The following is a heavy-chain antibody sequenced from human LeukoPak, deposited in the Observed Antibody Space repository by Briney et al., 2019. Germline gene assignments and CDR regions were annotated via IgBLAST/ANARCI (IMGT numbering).Heavy chain of an antibody. CDR2: ISSSSSTI. J-gene: IGHJ3*02. Sequence: GGSLRLSCAASGFTFSDYYMSWIRQAPGKGLEWVSYISSSSSTIYYADSVKGRFTISRDNAKNSLYLQMNSLRAEDTAVYYCAYLIDIVVVPAARGADAFDIWGQGTMVTVSS. D-gene: IGHD2-2*01. CDR1: GFTFSDYY. V-gene: IGHV3-11*04. CDR3: AYLIDIVVVPAARGADAFDI.